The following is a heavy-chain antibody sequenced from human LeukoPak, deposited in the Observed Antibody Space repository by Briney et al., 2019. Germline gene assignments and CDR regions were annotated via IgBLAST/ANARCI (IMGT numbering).Heavy chain of an antibody. J-gene: IGHJ4*02. Sequence: ASVKVSCKASGYIVTGYYIHWVRQAPGQGLEWMGWINPNSGDTNYAQRFQGRVTMTSDTPIRTAYMELSTLRSDDTAVYYCAREAGTTTDFDYWGQGTLVTVSS. D-gene: IGHD1-26*01. CDR3: AREAGTTTDFDY. V-gene: IGHV1-2*02. CDR2: INPNSGDT. CDR1: GYIVTGYY.